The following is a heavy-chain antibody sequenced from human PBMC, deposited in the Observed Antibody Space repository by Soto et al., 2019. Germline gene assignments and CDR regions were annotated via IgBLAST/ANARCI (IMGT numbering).Heavy chain of an antibody. CDR2: IIPIFGTA. D-gene: IGHD3-10*01. CDR1: GGTFSSYA. Sequence: QVQLVQSGAEVKKPGSSVKVSCKASGGTFSSYAISWVRQAPGQGLEWMGGIIPIFGTANYAQKFQGRVTITQDESTSQASMELSSLRSEDTAVYYCASGAITMVRGVPTYGMDVWGQGTTVTVSS. J-gene: IGHJ6*02. CDR3: ASGAITMVRGVPTYGMDV. V-gene: IGHV1-69*01.